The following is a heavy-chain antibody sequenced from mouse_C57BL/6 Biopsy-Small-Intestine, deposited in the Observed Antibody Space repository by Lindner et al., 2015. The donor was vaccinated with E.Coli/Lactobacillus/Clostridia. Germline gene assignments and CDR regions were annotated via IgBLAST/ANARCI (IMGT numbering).Heavy chain of an antibody. V-gene: IGHV14-4*02. J-gene: IGHJ4*01. CDR3: ARASRHAAYVGDY. Sequence: IHWVRQAPGQGLEWMGWINADNGATNYAQTFQGRVTMTRDTSISTIYMELSSLESDDTAVYFCARASRHAAYVGDYWGQGTLVTVSS. CDR2: INADNGAT. D-gene: IGHD1-1*01.